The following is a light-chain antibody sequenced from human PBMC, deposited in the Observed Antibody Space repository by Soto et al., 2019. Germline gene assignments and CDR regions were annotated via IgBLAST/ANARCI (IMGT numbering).Light chain of an antibody. CDR2: VTS. Sequence: DIQMTQSPYSLSASVGDRVTITCRASQSISTSLNWYQQKSGKAPRLLIYVTSRLQRGVPPRFSGSGSGTDFTLTISPLQPEDFATYFCQQTYTTPYTFGQGTKLEIK. CDR1: QSISTS. CDR3: QQTYTTPYT. V-gene: IGKV1-39*01. J-gene: IGKJ2*01.